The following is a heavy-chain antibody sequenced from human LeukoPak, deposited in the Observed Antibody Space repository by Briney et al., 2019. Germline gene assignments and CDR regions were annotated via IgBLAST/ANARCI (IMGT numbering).Heavy chain of an antibody. CDR2: ISSSSSYI. CDR1: GFTFSSYG. J-gene: IGHJ3*02. D-gene: IGHD3-22*01. CDR3: VRDHHRRLYDDQARNTFDI. V-gene: IGHV3-21*01. Sequence: GGSLRLSCAASGFTFSSYGMNWVRQAPGKGLEWVSFISSSSSYIYYADSVKGRFTISRDNAKNSLYLQMNSLRVEDTAVFYCVRDHHRRLYDDQARNTFDIWGQGTMVTVSS.